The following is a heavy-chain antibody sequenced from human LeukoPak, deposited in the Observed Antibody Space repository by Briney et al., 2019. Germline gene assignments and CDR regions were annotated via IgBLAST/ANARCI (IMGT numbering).Heavy chain of an antibody. V-gene: IGHV4-34*01. CDR2: INHSGST. CDR3: ARGHTVTRWFDP. J-gene: IGHJ5*02. CDR1: GGSFSGYY. Sequence: ASETLSLTCAVYGGSFSGYYWSWIRQPPGKGLEWIGEINHSGSTNYNPSLKSRVTISVDTSKNQFSLKLSSVTAADTAVYYCARGHTVTRWFDPWGQGTLVTVSS. D-gene: IGHD4-11*01.